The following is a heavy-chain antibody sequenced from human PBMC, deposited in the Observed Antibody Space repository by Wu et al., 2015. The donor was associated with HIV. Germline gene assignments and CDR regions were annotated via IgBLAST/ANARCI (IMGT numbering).Heavy chain of an antibody. J-gene: IGHJ4*02. V-gene: IGHV1-2*02. CDR1: GYTFTGYY. CDR3: ASEYYYGSGSYFH. Sequence: QVQLVQSGAEVKKPGASVKVSCKTSGYTFTGYYIHWVRQAPGQGLEWMGWLNPNTGGTRYAQNFQGRVTMTRDTSTSTAYMELRSLRSEDTAVYYCASEYYYGSGSYFHWGQGTLVTVSS. D-gene: IGHD3-10*01. CDR2: LNPNTGGT.